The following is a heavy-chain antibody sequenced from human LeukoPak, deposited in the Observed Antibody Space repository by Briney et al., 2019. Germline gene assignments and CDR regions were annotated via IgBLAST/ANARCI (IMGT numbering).Heavy chain of an antibody. J-gene: IGHJ4*02. Sequence: GGSLRLSCAASGFTVSSNYMSWVRQAPGKGLEWVSVIYSGGSTYYADSVKGRFTISRDNSKNTLYLQMNSLRAEDTAVYYCARVSGSYYLLDYWGQETLVTVSS. V-gene: IGHV3-66*02. CDR2: IYSGGST. CDR1: GFTVSSNY. D-gene: IGHD1-26*01. CDR3: ARVSGSYYLLDY.